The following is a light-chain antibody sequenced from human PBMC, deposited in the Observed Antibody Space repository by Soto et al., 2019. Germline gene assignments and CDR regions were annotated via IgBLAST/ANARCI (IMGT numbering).Light chain of an antibody. Sequence: QSVLTQPASVSGSPLQSITISCTGTSSDVGNYNLVSWYQHHPGKAPKLMIYEVSKRPSGVSNRFSGSKSGDTASLTISGLQAEDEADYYCCSYEGSNYVFGTGTKVTVL. CDR2: EVS. CDR3: CSYEGSNYV. CDR1: SSDVGNYNL. J-gene: IGLJ1*01. V-gene: IGLV2-23*02.